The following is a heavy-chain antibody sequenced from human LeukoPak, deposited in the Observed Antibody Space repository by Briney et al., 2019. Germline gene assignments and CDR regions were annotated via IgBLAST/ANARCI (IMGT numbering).Heavy chain of an antibody. CDR3: ARVYGGNSGYYFDY. Sequence: SQTLSLTCTVSGGSISSGGYYWSWLRQHPGKGLEWIGYIYYSGSTYYDPSFKSRVTISVDTSKNQFSLKLSSVTAADTAVYYCARVYGGNSGYYFDYRGQGTLVTVSS. CDR2: IYYSGST. J-gene: IGHJ4*02. CDR1: GGSISSGGYY. V-gene: IGHV4-31*03. D-gene: IGHD4-23*01.